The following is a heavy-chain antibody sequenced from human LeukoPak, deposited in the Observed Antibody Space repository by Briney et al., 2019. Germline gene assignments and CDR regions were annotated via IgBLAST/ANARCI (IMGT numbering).Heavy chain of an antibody. V-gene: IGHV4-30-2*02. J-gene: IGHJ4*02. D-gene: IGHD6-19*01. CDR3: ARLVSGWYPDY. CDR1: GGSISSGGYS. Sequence: PSETLSLTCAVSGGSISSGGYSWSWIRQPPGKGLEWIGYIYHSGSTYYNPSLKSRVTISVDTSKNQFSLKLSSVTAADTAVYYCARLVSGWYPDYWGQGTLVTVSS. CDR2: IYHSGST.